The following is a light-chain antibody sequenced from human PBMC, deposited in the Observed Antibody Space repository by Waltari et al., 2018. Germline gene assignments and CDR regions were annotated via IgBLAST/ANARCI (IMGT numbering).Light chain of an antibody. CDR2: KAS. CDR3: QQYNNNSPFA. CDR1: QSVASW. Sequence: DIQMTQSPSTLSASVGDRVTITCRASQSVASWVAWYQQKPGKAPKLLIYKASTLESGVQSRFSGSGSGTEFTLSITSLQPDDFATYYCQQYNNNSPFAFGPGTRVDIK. V-gene: IGKV1-5*03. J-gene: IGKJ3*01.